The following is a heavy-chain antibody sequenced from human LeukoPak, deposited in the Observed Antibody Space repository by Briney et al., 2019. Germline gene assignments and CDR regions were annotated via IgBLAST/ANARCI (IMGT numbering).Heavy chain of an antibody. CDR1: GGSISSYC. CDR2: IYYGGST. V-gene: IGHV4-59*01. Sequence: PSETLSLTCTVSGGSISSYCWSWIRQPPGKGLEWIGYIYYGGSTNYNPSLKSRVTISVDTSKNQFSLKLNSVNAADTAVYYCARGVGYGSGSFDYWGQGTLVTVSS. D-gene: IGHD3-10*01. J-gene: IGHJ4*02. CDR3: ARGVGYGSGSFDY.